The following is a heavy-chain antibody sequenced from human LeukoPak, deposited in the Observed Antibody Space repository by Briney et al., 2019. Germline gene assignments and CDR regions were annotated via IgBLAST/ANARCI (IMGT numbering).Heavy chain of an antibody. V-gene: IGHV3-23*01. J-gene: IGHJ4*02. CDR1: GFAFSSHA. CDR2: IDSSGGSN. CDR3: ANEVRPNDY. D-gene: IGHD1-1*01. Sequence: GGTLRLSCAASGFAFSSHAMCWVRQAPGKELVWVSSIDSSGGSNYYADSAEGRFTISRDNSKNTLYLQMNGLRVEDTALYYCANEVRPNDYWGQGTLVSVSS.